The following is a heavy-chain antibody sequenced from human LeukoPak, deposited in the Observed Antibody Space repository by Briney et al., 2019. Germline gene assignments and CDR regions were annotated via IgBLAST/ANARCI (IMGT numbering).Heavy chain of an antibody. Sequence: PGGSLRLSCAASGFTFSSYSMNWVRQAPGKGLEWVSSISSSSSYIYYADSVKGRFTISRDNAKNSLCLQMNSLRAEDTAVYYCAIFYSSRQYYFDYWGQGTLVTVSS. CDR1: GFTFSSYS. CDR3: AIFYSSRQYYFDY. J-gene: IGHJ4*02. D-gene: IGHD6-13*01. CDR2: ISSSSSYI. V-gene: IGHV3-21*04.